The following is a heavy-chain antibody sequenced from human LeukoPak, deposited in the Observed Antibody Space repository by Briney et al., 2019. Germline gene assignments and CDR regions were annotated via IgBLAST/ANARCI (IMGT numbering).Heavy chain of an antibody. J-gene: IGHJ4*02. CDR1: GFTFSSYS. Sequence: PGGSLRLSCAASGFTFSSYSMNWVRQAPGKGLEWVSSISSSSSYIYYADSVKGRFTISRDSAKNSLYLQMNSLRAEDTAVYYCARSRGSGWLFDYWGQGTLVTVSS. V-gene: IGHV3-21*01. D-gene: IGHD6-19*01. CDR2: ISSSSSYI. CDR3: ARSRGSGWLFDY.